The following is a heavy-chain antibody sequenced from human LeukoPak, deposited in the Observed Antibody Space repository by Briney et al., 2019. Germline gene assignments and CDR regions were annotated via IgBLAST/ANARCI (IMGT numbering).Heavy chain of an antibody. Sequence: GGSLRLSCAASGFTFSRYVMRWVRQAPGKGLEWVSTISGSGGSTYYADSVKGRFTISRDNSKNTLYLQMNTLRAEDTAIYYCAKEMMDATSNYYYGMDVWGQGTTVTVSS. V-gene: IGHV3-23*01. CDR2: ISGSGGST. CDR1: GFTFSRYV. CDR3: AKEMMDATSNYYYGMDV. J-gene: IGHJ6*02. D-gene: IGHD2-2*03.